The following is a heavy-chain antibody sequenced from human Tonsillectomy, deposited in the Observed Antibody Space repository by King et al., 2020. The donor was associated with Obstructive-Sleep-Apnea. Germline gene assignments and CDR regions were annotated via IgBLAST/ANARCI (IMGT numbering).Heavy chain of an antibody. V-gene: IGHV2-70*11. J-gene: IGHJ4*02. CDR2: IDWDDDK. CDR3: ARICPGSSWADY. D-gene: IGHD6-13*01. Sequence: TLKESGPALVKPTQTLTLTCTFSGFSLSTMGMFLNWIRQPPGKALEWLSRIDWDDDKYYSTSLKTRPTISKDTSKNQVVLTMTNMDPVDTATYYCARICPGSSWADYWGQGTLVTVSS. CDR1: GFSLSTMGMF.